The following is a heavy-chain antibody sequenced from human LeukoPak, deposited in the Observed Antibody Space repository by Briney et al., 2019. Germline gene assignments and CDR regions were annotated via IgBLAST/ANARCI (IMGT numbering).Heavy chain of an antibody. D-gene: IGHD3-10*01. J-gene: IGHJ4*02. CDR2: MNPNSGNT. CDR3: ARGPHYYGSGSYDY. Sequence: ASVKVSFKASGYTFTSYDINWVRQATGQGLEWMGWMNPNSGNTGYAQKFQGRVTITRNTSISTAYMELSSLRSEDTAVYYCARGPHYYGSGSYDYWGQGTLVTVSS. V-gene: IGHV1-8*03. CDR1: GYTFTSYD.